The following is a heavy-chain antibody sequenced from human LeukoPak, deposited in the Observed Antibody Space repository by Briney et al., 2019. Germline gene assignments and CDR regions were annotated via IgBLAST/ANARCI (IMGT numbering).Heavy chain of an antibody. CDR2: INPKNGGT. CDR3: ARDPSNRYYTDV. Sequence: ASVKVSCKPSGYTFTTYYLHWVRQATGQGLEWMGWINPKNGGTYYAQKFQGRFTMTRDTSINTAYMELSGLTSDDTAVYYCARDPSNRYYTDVWGIGTTVTVSS. V-gene: IGHV1-2*02. CDR1: GYTFTTYY. D-gene: IGHD1-14*01. J-gene: IGHJ6*03.